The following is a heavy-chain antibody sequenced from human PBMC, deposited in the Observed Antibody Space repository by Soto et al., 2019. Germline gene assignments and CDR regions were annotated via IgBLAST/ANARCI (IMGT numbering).Heavy chain of an antibody. V-gene: IGHV3-30*18. CDR2: ISYDGSNK. D-gene: IGHD6-6*01. Sequence: LRLSCAASGFTFSSYGMHWVRQAPGKGLEWVAVISYDGSNKYYADSVKGRFTISRDNSKNTLYLQMNSLRAEDTAVYYCANRIGRYSSSSTFDYWGQGALVTVSS. CDR1: GFTFSSYG. J-gene: IGHJ4*02. CDR3: ANRIGRYSSSSTFDY.